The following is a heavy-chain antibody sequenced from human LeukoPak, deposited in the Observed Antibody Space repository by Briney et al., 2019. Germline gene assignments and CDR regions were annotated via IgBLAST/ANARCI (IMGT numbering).Heavy chain of an antibody. CDR1: GGSISSYF. D-gene: IGHD3-10*01. V-gene: IGHV4-4*07. Sequence: SETLSLTCTVSGGSISSYFWTWIRQSAGKGLEWIGRISTTETTHYSPSLKNRVNMSVDTSKNQFSLEMTSVTAADTAIYYCAREDSASGRGLGSWGQGTLVTVSS. J-gene: IGHJ5*02. CDR3: AREDSASGRGLGS. CDR2: ISTTETT.